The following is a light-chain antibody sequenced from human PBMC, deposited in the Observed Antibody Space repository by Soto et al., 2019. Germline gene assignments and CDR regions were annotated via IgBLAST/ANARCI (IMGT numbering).Light chain of an antibody. CDR1: QSVSSSY. Sequence: EIVLTQSPGTLSLSPGERATLSCRASQSVSSSYLAWYQQKPGQAPRLLIYGASSRATGIPDRFSGSGSGTDFTLTISRLEPEDLGVFYCHHYATDTFGQGTKLEI. CDR2: GAS. V-gene: IGKV3-20*01. CDR3: HHYATDT. J-gene: IGKJ2*01.